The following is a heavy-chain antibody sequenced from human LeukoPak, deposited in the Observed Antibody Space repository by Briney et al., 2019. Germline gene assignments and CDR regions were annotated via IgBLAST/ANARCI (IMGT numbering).Heavy chain of an antibody. J-gene: IGHJ3*02. CDR2: INPSGGST. D-gene: IGHD1-26*01. CDR3: ARAQYSGSYYGAFDI. CDR1: GYTFTSYY. V-gene: IGHV1-46*01. Sequence: ASVKVSCKASGYTFTSYYMHWVRQAPGQGLEWMGIINPSGGSTSYAQKFQGRVTMTRDTSTSTAYMELSSLRSEDTAVYYCARAQYSGSYYGAFDIWGQGTMVTVSS.